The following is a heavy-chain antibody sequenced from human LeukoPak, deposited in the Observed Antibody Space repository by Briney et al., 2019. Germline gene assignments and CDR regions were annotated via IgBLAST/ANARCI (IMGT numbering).Heavy chain of an antibody. D-gene: IGHD4/OR15-4a*01. J-gene: IGHJ4*02. CDR2: ISGDGVSP. CDR3: ARDPGAFPYFFDS. V-gene: IGHV3-23*01. Sequence: GGSLRLSCSASGFTFNNYALTCVRQTPGKGLECVSAISGDGVSPYYADSVRGRFTISRDNSKNTLYLQMNSLRVEDTAVYFCARDPGAFPYFFDSWGQGTLVTVSS. CDR1: GFTFNNYA.